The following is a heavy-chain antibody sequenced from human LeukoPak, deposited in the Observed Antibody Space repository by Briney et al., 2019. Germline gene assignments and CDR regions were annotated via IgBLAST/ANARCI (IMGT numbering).Heavy chain of an antibody. CDR2: ISYDGSNK. CDR3: AREGPKEDFDY. Sequence: PGRSLRLSCAASGFTFSSYGMHWVRQAPGKGLEWVAVISYDGSNKYYADSVKGRFTISRDNSKNSLYLQMNSLRAEDTAVYYCAREGPKEDFDYWGQGTLVTVSS. CDR1: GFTFSSYG. V-gene: IGHV3-30*03. J-gene: IGHJ4*02.